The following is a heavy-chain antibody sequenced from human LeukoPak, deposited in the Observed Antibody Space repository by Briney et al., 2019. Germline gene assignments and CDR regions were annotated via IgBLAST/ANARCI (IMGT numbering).Heavy chain of an antibody. V-gene: IGHV3-74*01. CDR3: VGDRIGFDP. Sequence: QSGGSLRLSCAASGFTFNNYWMHWVRQAPGKGLVWVSRIDSDGSTTSYADSVKGRFTVSRDNAKNTVFLQMNSLRAEDTAVYYCVGDRIGFDPWGQGTLVTVSS. D-gene: IGHD3-16*02. CDR1: GFTFNNYW. CDR2: IDSDGSTT. J-gene: IGHJ5*02.